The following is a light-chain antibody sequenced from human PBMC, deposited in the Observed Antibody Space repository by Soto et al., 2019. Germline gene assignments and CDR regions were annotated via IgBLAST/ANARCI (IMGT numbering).Light chain of an antibody. CDR3: SSFTSRHTYV. Sequence: QSALTQPASVSGSPGQSTTICCTGTSSDIGGYNYVSWYQQLPGEAPKLIIYDVSDRPSGVSTRFSGSKSGNTASLTISGLQAEDEGDYYCSSFTSRHTYVFGTGTKVTVL. V-gene: IGLV2-14*01. CDR2: DVS. J-gene: IGLJ1*01. CDR1: SSDIGGYNY.